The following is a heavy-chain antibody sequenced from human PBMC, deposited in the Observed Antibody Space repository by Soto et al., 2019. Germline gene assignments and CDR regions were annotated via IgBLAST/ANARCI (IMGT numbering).Heavy chain of an antibody. CDR2: IYYSGST. CDR3: ARDHPVGH. Sequence: QVQLQESGPGLVKPSETLSLTCTVSGGSISSYYWRWIRQPPGKGLEWIGYIYYSGSTNYNPSLKSRVTISVDTSKNQFSLKLSSVTAADTAVYYCARDHPVGHWGQGTLVTVSS. CDR1: GGSISSYY. J-gene: IGHJ4*02. D-gene: IGHD1-26*01. V-gene: IGHV4-59*01.